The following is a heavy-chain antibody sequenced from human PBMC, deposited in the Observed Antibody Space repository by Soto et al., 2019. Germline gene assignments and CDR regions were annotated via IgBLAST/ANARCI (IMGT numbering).Heavy chain of an antibody. CDR3: ATFPLWFGELDY. CDR2: LHHSGDT. CDR1: GASIGSGSYS. D-gene: IGHD3-10*01. Sequence: QLQLQESGSGLVRPSQTLSLTCTVSGASIGSGSYSWNWIRQPPGKGLEWIGYLHHSGDTYFNPSPRRRVSISVDSSTNQFSLKLISVTAADTAVYYCATFPLWFGELDYWGQGALVTVSS. V-gene: IGHV4-30-2*01. J-gene: IGHJ4*02.